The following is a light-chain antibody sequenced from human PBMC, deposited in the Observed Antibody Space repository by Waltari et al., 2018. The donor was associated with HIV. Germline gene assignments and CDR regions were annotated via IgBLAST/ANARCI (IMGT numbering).Light chain of an antibody. CDR2: DAS. CDR1: QNIGYS. Sequence: EIVLTQPPATLSLSPGDRATLFCRASQNIGYSLAWYQHKPGQAPQRLIYDASNRVTGIPGRFCGSGSGTEVTLAISRLEPEDFAVNYCQQRTNWPLYTFGQGTKLEIK. CDR3: QQRTNWPLYT. V-gene: IGKV3-11*01. J-gene: IGKJ2*01.